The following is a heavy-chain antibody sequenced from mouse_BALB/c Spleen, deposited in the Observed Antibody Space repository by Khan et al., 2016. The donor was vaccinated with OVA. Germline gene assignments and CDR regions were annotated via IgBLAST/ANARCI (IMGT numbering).Heavy chain of an antibody. D-gene: IGHD2-14*01. V-gene: IGHV1-4*01. CDR3: VSEGAKLRYDGWLAY. CDR2: INPSNNYT. J-gene: IGHJ3*01. CDR1: GYTFTSYT. Sequence: QVQLKESGAELARPGASVKMSCKASGYTFTSYTMHWVRQRPGQALEWIGHINPSNNYTTYNQNFKDKAALIVDKSSSTAYMQLNSLTSEDSAVYYCVSEGAKLRYDGWLAYWGQGTLVTVSA.